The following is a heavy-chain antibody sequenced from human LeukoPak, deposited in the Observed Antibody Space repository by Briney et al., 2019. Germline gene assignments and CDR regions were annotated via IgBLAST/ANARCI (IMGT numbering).Heavy chain of an antibody. V-gene: IGHV1-2*02. CDR3: ARERRDYYDSSGYYYRGYWYFDL. J-gene: IGHJ2*01. CDR1: GYTFTGYY. Sequence: ASVKVSCKASGYTFTGYYMHWVRQAPGQGLEWVGWINPNSGGTNYAQKFQGRVTMTRDTSISTAYMELSRLRSDDTAVYYCARERRDYYDSSGYYYRGYWYFDLWGRGTLVTVSS. D-gene: IGHD3-22*01. CDR2: INPNSGGT.